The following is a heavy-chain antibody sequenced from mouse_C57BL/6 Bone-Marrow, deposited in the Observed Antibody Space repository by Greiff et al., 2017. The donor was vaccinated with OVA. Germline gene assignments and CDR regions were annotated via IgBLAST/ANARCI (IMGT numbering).Heavy chain of an antibody. CDR3: ARDNYYGSSLFAY. J-gene: IGHJ3*01. CDR2: IDPSDSYT. D-gene: IGHD1-1*01. Sequence: QVQLKESGAELVMPGASVKLSCKASGYTFTSYWMHWVKQRPGQGLEWIGEIDPSDSYTNYNQKFKGKSTLTVDKSSSTAYMQLSSLTSEDSAVYYCARDNYYGSSLFAYWGQGTLVTVSA. V-gene: IGHV1-69*01. CDR1: GYTFTSYW.